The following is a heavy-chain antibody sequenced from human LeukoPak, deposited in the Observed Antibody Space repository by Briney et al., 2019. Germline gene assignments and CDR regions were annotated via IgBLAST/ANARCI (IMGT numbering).Heavy chain of an antibody. CDR2: ISSSSSYI. Sequence: GGSLRLSCAASGFTFSSYSMNWVRQAPGKGLEWVSSISSSSSYIYYADSVKGRFTISRDNAKNSLYLQMNSLGVEDTAMYYCKSGGAAPGSSDYWGQGALVTVSS. J-gene: IGHJ4*02. V-gene: IGHV3-21*01. D-gene: IGHD2-15*01. CDR1: GFTFSSYS. CDR3: KSGGAAPGSSDY.